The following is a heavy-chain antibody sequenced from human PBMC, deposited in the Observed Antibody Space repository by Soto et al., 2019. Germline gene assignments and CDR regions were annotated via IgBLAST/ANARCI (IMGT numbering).Heavy chain of an antibody. J-gene: IGHJ5*02. Sequence: QITFKESGPTLVKPTQTLTLTCTFSGFSLTTSGVGVGWIRQPPGKAPECLALIYGDDDQRYSTSLRSRLTITKDTSKNQVVFTLRHVDPVDTATYYCVHTVTPLRRFDPWGQGTLVTVSS. CDR3: VHTVTPLRRFDP. V-gene: IGHV2-5*02. D-gene: IGHD4-17*01. CDR2: IYGDDDQ. CDR1: GFSLTTSGVG.